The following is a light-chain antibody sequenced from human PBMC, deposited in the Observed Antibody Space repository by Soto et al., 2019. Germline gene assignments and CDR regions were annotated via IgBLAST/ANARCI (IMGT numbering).Light chain of an antibody. V-gene: IGKV1-6*01. CDR1: QAIRTA. CDR2: AAS. Sequence: AIQLTQSPSSLYASVGDRVTITCRASQAIRTALGWYQQKPGKVPKLLIYAASILQSGVPSRFSGSGSGTDFTLTISSLQPEDFATYYCQQRSNWPRTFGQGTKVEIK. CDR3: QQRSNWPRT. J-gene: IGKJ1*01.